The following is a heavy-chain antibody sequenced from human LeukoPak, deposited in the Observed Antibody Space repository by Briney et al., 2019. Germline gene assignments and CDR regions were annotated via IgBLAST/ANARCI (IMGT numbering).Heavy chain of an antibody. CDR1: GGSISSSSYY. J-gene: IGHJ4*02. CDR2: ISYSGST. V-gene: IGHV4-39*01. Sequence: SETLSLTCTVSGGSISSSSYYWGWIRQPPGKGLECIGSISYSGSTCYNPSLKSRVTISVDTSKNQFSLKLSSVTAADTAVYYCARHVIHTTMIRGVDYWGQGTLVTVSS. D-gene: IGHD5-18*01. CDR3: ARHVIHTTMIRGVDY.